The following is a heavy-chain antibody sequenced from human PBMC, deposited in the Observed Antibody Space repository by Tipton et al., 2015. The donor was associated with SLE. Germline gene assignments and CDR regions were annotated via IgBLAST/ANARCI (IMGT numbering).Heavy chain of an antibody. V-gene: IGHV4-34*01. Sequence: TLSLTCAVYGGSFSGYYGSWIRQPPGKGLEWIGEISHSGTTNYNASLKSRVTISVDKSKNQFSLNLSFVTAADTAVYYCAREGLRSYEIWGQGTMVTVSS. J-gene: IGHJ3*02. D-gene: IGHD5-24*01. CDR2: ISHSGTT. CDR1: GGSFSGYY. CDR3: AREGLRSYEI.